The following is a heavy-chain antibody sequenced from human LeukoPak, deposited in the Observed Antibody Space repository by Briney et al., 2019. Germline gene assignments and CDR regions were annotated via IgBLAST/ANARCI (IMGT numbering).Heavy chain of an antibody. Sequence: SETLSLTCTVSGGSISSYYWSWIRQPPGKGLEWIGYTYYSGSTNYNPSLKSRVTISVDTSKNQFSLKLSSVTAADTAVYYCARGGISNWFDPWGQGTLVTVSS. CDR3: ARGGISNWFDP. CDR2: TYYSGST. D-gene: IGHD2-8*02. CDR1: GGSISSYY. J-gene: IGHJ5*02. V-gene: IGHV4-59*01.